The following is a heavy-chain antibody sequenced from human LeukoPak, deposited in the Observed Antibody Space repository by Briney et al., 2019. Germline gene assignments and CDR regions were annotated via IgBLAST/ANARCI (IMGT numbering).Heavy chain of an antibody. CDR1: GGSISSSSYF. CDR2: IYYSGST. V-gene: IGHV4-61*01. Sequence: SETLSLTCTVSGGSISSSSYFWSWIRQPPGKGLEWIGYIYYSGSTNYNPSLKSRVTISADTSKNQFSLKLSSVTAADTAVYYCARTRDYYDGSGYSLFDYWGQGTLVTVSS. J-gene: IGHJ4*02. CDR3: ARTRDYYDGSGYSLFDY. D-gene: IGHD3-22*01.